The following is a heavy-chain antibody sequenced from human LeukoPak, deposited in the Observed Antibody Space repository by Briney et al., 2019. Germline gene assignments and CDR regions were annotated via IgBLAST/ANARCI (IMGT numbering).Heavy chain of an antibody. CDR1: GFTFSSYA. J-gene: IGHJ6*04. V-gene: IGHV3-23*01. D-gene: IGHD3-10*01. CDR2: ISGSGGST. CDR3: AKDQELLWFGELLHGMDV. Sequence: GGSLRLSCAASGFTFSSYAMSRVRQAPGKGLEWVSAISGSGGSTYYADSVKGRFTISRDNSKNTLYLQMNSLRAEDTAVYYCAKDQELLWFGELLHGMDVWGKGTTVTVSS.